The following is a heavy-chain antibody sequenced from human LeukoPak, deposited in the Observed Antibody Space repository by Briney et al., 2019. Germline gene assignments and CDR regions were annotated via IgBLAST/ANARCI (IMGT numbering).Heavy chain of an antibody. CDR2: INPSSGAT. CDR3: ARGVTGDGLDY. D-gene: IGHD7-27*01. Sequence: AASVKVSCKASGYTFINYDMHWVRQAPGQGLEWMGRINPSSGATTYAQKFQGRVTMTRDMSTSALYVELSSLRSEDTALYYCARGVTGDGLDYWGQGTLVTVSS. V-gene: IGHV1-46*01. J-gene: IGHJ4*02. CDR1: GYTFINYD.